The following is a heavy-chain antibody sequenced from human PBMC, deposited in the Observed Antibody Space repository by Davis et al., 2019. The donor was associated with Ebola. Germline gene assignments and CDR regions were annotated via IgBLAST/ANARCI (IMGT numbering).Heavy chain of an antibody. Sequence: GESLKISCAASGFTFSTYSMSWVRQAPGKALEWVSSISSDSDYIYYADSAKGRFTISRDNAKNSLFLQMNSLRAEDTAVYYCARVAAAGNGLDVWGKGTTVTVSS. CDR2: ISSDSDYI. CDR3: ARVAAAGNGLDV. J-gene: IGHJ6*04. CDR1: GFTFSTYS. V-gene: IGHV3-21*01. D-gene: IGHD6-13*01.